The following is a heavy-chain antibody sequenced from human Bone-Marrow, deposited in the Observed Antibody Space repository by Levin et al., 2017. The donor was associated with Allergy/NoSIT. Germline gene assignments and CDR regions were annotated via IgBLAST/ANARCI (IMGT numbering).Heavy chain of an antibody. CDR1: GFSLTTAGMR. J-gene: IGHJ6*02. V-gene: IGHV2-70*04. CDR3: ARIARYGMDV. CDR2: IDWDDEK. Sequence: GSGPTLVKPTQTLTLTCTFSGFSLTTAGMRVNWIRQPPWKALEWLARIDWDDEKFYSTSLKTRLTISKDTSKNQVVLTMTNMDPVDTATYYCARIARYGMDVWGQGTTVIVSS.